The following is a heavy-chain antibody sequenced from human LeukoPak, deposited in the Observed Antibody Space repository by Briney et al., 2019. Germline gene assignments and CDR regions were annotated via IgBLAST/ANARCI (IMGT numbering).Heavy chain of an antibody. CDR1: GGSISSYY. D-gene: IGHD6-13*01. CDR2: IYYSGST. V-gene: IGHV4-59*01. CDR3: ARVGRSWYGYYYYYMDV. Sequence: KPSETLSLTCTVSGGSISSYYWSWIRQPPGKGLEWIGHIYYSGSTNYNPSLKSRVTISVDTSKNQFSLKLSSVTAADTAVYYCARVGRSWYGYYYYYMDVWGKGTTVTVSS. J-gene: IGHJ6*03.